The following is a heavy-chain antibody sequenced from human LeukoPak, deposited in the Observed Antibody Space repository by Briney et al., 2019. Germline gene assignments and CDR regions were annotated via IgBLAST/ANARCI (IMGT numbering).Heavy chain of an antibody. D-gene: IGHD6-13*01. V-gene: IGHV1-69*05. CDR1: GGTFSSYA. J-gene: IGHJ3*02. CDR3: ARVAESYSSSWSDAFDI. Sequence: EASVKVSCKASGGTFSSYAISWVRQAPGQGLEWMGGIIPIFGTANYAQKFQGRVTITTDESTSTAYMELSSLGSEDTAVYYCARVAESYSSSWSDAFDIWGQGTMVTVSS. CDR2: IIPIFGTA.